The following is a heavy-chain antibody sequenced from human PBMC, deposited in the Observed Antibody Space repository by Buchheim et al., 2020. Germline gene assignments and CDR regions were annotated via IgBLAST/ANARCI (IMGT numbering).Heavy chain of an antibody. CDR1: GFSFSDRY. J-gene: IGHJ4*02. D-gene: IGHD3-22*01. V-gene: IGHV3-72*01. Sequence: EVQVVESGGGLVQPGGSLRLSCAASGFSFSDRYMDWVRQAPGKGLEWVGRSRNKANSYTTEYAASVTGRFIISRDDSGNSLYLQMNSLKTEDTAVYYCAEGSTSGYSDNWGQGT. CDR2: SRNKANSYTT. CDR3: AEGSTSGYSDN.